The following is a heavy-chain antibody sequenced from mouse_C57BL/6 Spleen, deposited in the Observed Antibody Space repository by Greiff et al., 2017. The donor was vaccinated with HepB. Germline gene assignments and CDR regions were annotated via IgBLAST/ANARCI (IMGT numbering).Heavy chain of an antibody. D-gene: IGHD2-3*01. CDR3: ARDYDGYPAWFAY. CDR1: GYTFTSYT. V-gene: IGHV1-4*01. CDR2: INPSSGYT. Sequence: VQLQQSGAELARPGASVKMSCKASGYTFTSYTMHWVKQRPGQGLEWIGYINPSSGYTKYNQKFKDKATLTADKSSSTAYMQLSSLTSDDSAVYHCARDYDGYPAWFAYWGQGTLVTVSA. J-gene: IGHJ3*01.